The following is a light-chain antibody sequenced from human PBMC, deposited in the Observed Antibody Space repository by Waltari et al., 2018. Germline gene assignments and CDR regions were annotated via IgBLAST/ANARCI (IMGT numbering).Light chain of an antibody. CDR2: DAS. CDR3: QKYGTLPAT. V-gene: IGKV3-20*01. J-gene: IGKJ1*01. Sequence: DIVLTQSPGTLSLSPGDRATISCRASQSVSRTLAWYQQKPGQAPRLLIYDASSRATGIPDRFSGSGSGTDFSLTISRLEPEDFAVYYCQKYGTLPATFGQGTKVGIK. CDR1: QSVSRT.